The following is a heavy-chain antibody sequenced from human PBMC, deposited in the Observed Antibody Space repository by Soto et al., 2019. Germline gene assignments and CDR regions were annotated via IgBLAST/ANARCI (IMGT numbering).Heavy chain of an antibody. CDR3: AKATHDYGDYIYYYYGMDV. CDR2: ISYDGSNK. V-gene: IGHV3-30*18. Sequence: ESGGGVVQPGRSLRLSCAASGFTFSSYGMHWVRQAPGKGLEWVAVISYDGSNKYYADSVKGRFTISRDNSKNTLYLQMNSLRAEDTAVYYCAKATHDYGDYIYYYYGMDVWGQGTTVTVSS. CDR1: GFTFSSYG. D-gene: IGHD4-17*01. J-gene: IGHJ6*02.